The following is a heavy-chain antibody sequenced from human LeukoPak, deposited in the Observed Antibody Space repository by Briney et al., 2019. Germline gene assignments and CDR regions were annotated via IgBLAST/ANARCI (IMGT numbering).Heavy chain of an antibody. CDR1: GGSISSGGYS. CDR3: ARRTTVTPNWFDP. CDR2: IYHSGST. J-gene: IGHJ5*02. V-gene: IGHV4-30-2*01. D-gene: IGHD4-17*01. Sequence: SQTLSLTCAVSGGSISSGGYSWSWIRQPPGKGLEWIGYIYHSGSTNYNPSLRSRVTISLDTSKNQFSLRVNSVTAADTAVYYCARRTTVTPNWFDPWGQGTLVTVSS.